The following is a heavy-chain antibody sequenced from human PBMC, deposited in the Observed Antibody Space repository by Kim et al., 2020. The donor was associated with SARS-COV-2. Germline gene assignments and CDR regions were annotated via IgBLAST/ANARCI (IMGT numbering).Heavy chain of an antibody. D-gene: IGHD2-15*01. CDR1: GFTFSSYG. Sequence: GGSLRLSCAASGFTFSSYGMHWVRQAPGKGLEWVAVIWYDGSNKYYADSVKGRFTISRDNSKNTLYLQMNSLRAEDTAVYYCARVGGPCSGGSCYSSFQGAFDYWGQGTLVTVSS. CDR2: IWYDGSNK. J-gene: IGHJ4*02. CDR3: ARVGGPCSGGSCYSSFQGAFDY. V-gene: IGHV3-33*01.